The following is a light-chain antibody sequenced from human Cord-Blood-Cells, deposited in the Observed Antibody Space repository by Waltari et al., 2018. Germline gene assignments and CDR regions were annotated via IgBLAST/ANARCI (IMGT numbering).Light chain of an antibody. Sequence: QSVLNPPPPSAWAPGQGVTHSRPWGHPQHGAGYYLTRYQQLPGTAPKLLIYGNSNRPSGVPDRFSGSKSGTSASLAITGLQAEDEADYYCQSYDSSLSGSVFGGGTKLTVL. CDR1: PQHGAGYY. CDR3: QSYDSSLSGSV. J-gene: IGLJ3*02. CDR2: GNS. V-gene: IGLV1-40*01.